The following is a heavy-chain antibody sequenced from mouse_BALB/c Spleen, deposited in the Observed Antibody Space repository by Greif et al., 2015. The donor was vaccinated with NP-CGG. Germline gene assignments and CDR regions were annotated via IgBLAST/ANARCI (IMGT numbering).Heavy chain of an antibody. CDR2: IDPANGNT. CDR1: GFNIKDTL. D-gene: IGHD1-1*01. Sequence: VQLQQSGAELVKPGASVKLSCTASGFNIKDTLIHWVKQRPEQGLEWIGRIDPANGNTKYGSKFQGKATITADTSSNTAYLQLSSLTSEDTAVYYCASYYYCSSRFAYWGQGTLVTFSA. CDR3: ASYYYCSSRFAY. V-gene: IGHV14-3*02. J-gene: IGHJ3*01.